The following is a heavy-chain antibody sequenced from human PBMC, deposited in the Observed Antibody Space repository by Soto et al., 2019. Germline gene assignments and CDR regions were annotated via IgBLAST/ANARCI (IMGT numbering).Heavy chain of an antibody. CDR3: ARGLSSSWTGYYYYGMDV. CDR2: IYSGGST. J-gene: IGHJ6*02. V-gene: IGHV3-53*04. D-gene: IGHD6-13*01. CDR1: GFTVSSNY. Sequence: GGSLRLSCAASGFTVSSNYMSWVRQAPGKGLEWVSVIYSGGSTYYADSVKGRFTISRHNSKNTLYLQMNSLRAEDTAVYYCARGLSSSWTGYYYYGMDVWGQGTTVTVSS.